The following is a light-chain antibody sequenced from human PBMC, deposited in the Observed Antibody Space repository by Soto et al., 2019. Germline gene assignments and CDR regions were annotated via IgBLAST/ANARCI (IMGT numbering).Light chain of an antibody. J-gene: IGKJ5*01. CDR3: QQYHTSSIT. CDR1: QSVSSY. Sequence: EIVLTQSPATLSLSPGERATLSCRASQSVSSYLAWYQQKPGQAPRLLIYDASNRATGIPARFSGSGSGTEFTLTISSLQPDDFASYYCQQYHTSSITFGQGTRLEI. CDR2: DAS. V-gene: IGKV3-11*01.